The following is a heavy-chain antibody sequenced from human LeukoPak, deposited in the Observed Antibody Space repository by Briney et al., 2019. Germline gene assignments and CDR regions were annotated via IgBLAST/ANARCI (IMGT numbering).Heavy chain of an antibody. D-gene: IGHD3-10*01. CDR2: INHSGST. V-gene: IGHV4-34*01. Sequence: VXGGSXXGYYWSWIRQPPGKGLEWIGEINHSGSTNYNPSLKSRVTISVDTSKNQFSLKLSSVTAADTAVYYCARGKGSLVGVRKAWFDPWGQGTLVTVSS. CDR1: GGSXXGYY. CDR3: ARGKGSLVGVRKAWFDP. J-gene: IGHJ5*02.